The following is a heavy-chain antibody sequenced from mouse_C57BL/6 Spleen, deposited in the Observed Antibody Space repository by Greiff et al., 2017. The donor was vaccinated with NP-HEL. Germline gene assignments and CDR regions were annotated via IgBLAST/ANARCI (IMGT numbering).Heavy chain of an antibody. Sequence: EVQLQQSGPELVKPGASVKISCKASGYTFTDYYMNWVKQSHGKSLEWIGDINPNNGGTSYNQKFKGKATLTVDKSSSTAYMELRSLTSEDSAVYYCARLVRYYGSPYWYFDVWGTGTTVTVSS. J-gene: IGHJ1*03. CDR1: GYTFTDYY. V-gene: IGHV1-26*01. CDR3: ARLVRYYGSPYWYFDV. CDR2: INPNNGGT. D-gene: IGHD1-1*01.